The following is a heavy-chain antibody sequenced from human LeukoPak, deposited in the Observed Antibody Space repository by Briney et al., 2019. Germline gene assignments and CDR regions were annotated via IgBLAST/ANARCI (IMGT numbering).Heavy chain of an antibody. D-gene: IGHD3-10*01. Sequence: ASVKVSCRASGYSITSYDINWVRQAAGQGLEWVGWMNSNSDNTGYARKFQGRVTLTRDTSINTAYMEVNSLTSEDTAVYYCAGGGALVRGVAILYGMDVWGQGTTVTVSS. CDR3: AGGGALVRGVAILYGMDV. J-gene: IGHJ6*02. V-gene: IGHV1-8*01. CDR2: MNSNSDNT. CDR1: GYSITSYD.